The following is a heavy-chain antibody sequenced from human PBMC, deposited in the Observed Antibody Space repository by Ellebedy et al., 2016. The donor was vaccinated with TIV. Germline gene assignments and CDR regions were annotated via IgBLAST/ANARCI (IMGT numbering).Heavy chain of an antibody. V-gene: IGHV5-10-1*01. D-gene: IGHD6-13*01. Sequence: GESLKISXKGSGYSFTSYWISWVRQMPGKGLEWMGRIDPSDSYTNYSPSFQGHVTISADKSISTAYLQWSSLKASDTAMYYCATSPIAAAGYHYGMDVWGQGTTVTVSS. CDR3: ATSPIAAAGYHYGMDV. CDR1: GYSFTSYW. J-gene: IGHJ6*02. CDR2: IDPSDSYT.